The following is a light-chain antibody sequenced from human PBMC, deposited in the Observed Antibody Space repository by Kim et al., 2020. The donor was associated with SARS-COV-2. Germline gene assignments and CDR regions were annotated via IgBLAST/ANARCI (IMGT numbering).Light chain of an antibody. Sequence: PGQAVTISCTGTSSDVGGYNYVSWYQQHPGKAPRLMIYDVSKRPSGVPDRFSGSKSGNTASLTISGLQAEDEADYYCCSYAGSSYVFGTRTKVTVL. CDR2: DVS. CDR3: CSYAGSSYV. J-gene: IGLJ1*01. V-gene: IGLV2-11*01. CDR1: SSDVGGYNY.